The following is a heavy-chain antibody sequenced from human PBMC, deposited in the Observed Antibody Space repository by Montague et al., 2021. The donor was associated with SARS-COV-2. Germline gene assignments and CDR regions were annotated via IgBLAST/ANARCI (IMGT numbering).Heavy chain of an antibody. D-gene: IGHD5-12*01. CDR2: IKSKTDGGTT. CDR3: TTSTAGYSGCDFLAWRYGMDV. J-gene: IGHJ6*01. Sequence: SLRLSCAASGFTFDNAWMSWVRQAPGKGLEWVGRIKSKTDGGTTDYAAPVKGRFTISRDDSKITLYLQMNSLKTEDTAVYYCTTSTAGYSGCDFLAWRYGMDVWGQGTTVTVSS. CDR1: GFTFDNAW. V-gene: IGHV3-15*01.